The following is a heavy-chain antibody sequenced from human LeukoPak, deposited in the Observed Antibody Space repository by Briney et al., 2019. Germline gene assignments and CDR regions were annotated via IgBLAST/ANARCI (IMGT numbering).Heavy chain of an antibody. J-gene: IGHJ4*02. Sequence: PGGSLRLSCAASGFAFSSYAMSWVRQAPGKGLEWVSAISGSGGSTYYADSVKGRFTISRDNSKNTLYLQMNSLRAEDTAVYYCAKGSEYFDWPAHFDYWGQGTLVTVSS. V-gene: IGHV3-23*01. CDR2: ISGSGGST. CDR1: GFAFSSYA. D-gene: IGHD3-9*01. CDR3: AKGSEYFDWPAHFDY.